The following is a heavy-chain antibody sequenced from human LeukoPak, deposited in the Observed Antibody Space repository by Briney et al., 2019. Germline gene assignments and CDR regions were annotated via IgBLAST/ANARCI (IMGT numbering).Heavy chain of an antibody. CDR2: ISLSGRTI. Sequence: GGSLRLSCAASGFTLSSYEMNWVRQAPGKGLEWVSYISLSGRTIYYADSVKGRFTISRDNAKNSLFLQMNSLRAEDTAVYYCARVPYTYGPGGGLGTLVTVSS. CDR3: ARVPYTYGPG. V-gene: IGHV3-48*03. D-gene: IGHD5-18*01. CDR1: GFTLSSYE. J-gene: IGHJ4*02.